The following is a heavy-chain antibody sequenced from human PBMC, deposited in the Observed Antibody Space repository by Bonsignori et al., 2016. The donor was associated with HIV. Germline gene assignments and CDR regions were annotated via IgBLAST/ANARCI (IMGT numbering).Heavy chain of an antibody. D-gene: IGHD2-2*01. Sequence: WIRQPPGKGLEWIGEINHSGSTNYNPSLKSRVTISVDTSKNQFSLKLSSVTAADTAVYYCARARGSRGRVGNWFDPWGQGTLVTVSS. V-gene: IGHV4-34*01. CDR3: ARARGSRGRVGNWFDP. J-gene: IGHJ5*02. CDR2: INHSGST.